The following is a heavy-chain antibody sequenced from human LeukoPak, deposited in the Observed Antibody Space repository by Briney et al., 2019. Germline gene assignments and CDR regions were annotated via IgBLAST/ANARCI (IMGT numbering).Heavy chain of an antibody. J-gene: IGHJ3*02. CDR2: MNPNSGNT. V-gene: IGHV1-8*03. Sequence: GASVKVSCKASGYTFTGYYMHWVRQAPGQGLEWMGWMNPNSGNTGYAQKFQGRVTITRNTSISTAYMELSSLRSEDTAVYYCARGPSGYSYEGDDAFDIWGQGTMVTVSS. D-gene: IGHD5-18*01. CDR1: GYTFTGYY. CDR3: ARGPSGYSYEGDDAFDI.